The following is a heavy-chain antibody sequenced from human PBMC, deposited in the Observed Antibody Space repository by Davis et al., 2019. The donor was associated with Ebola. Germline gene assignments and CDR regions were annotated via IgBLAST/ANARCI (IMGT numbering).Heavy chain of an antibody. D-gene: IGHD3-10*01. CDR1: GFTFSRYW. J-gene: IGHJ4*02. V-gene: IGHV3-7*01. CDR2: IKQDGSEK. CDR3: ARDGPLRESIF. Sequence: GESLKISCAASGFTFSRYWMTWVRQAPGKGLEWVANIKQDGSEKYYVDSVKGRFTISRDNAKNSLYLQLNSLRAEDTAVYYCARDGPLRESIFWGQGTLVTVSS.